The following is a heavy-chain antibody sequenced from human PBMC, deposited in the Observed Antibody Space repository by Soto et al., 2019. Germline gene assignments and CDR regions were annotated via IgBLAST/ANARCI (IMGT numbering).Heavy chain of an antibody. D-gene: IGHD4-17*01. CDR1: GFPFSTYW. J-gene: IGHJ4*02. CDR2: IKQDGSEN. Sequence: GSLRLSCAASGFPFSTYWLSWVRQAPGKGLEWVANIKQDGSENHYMNSVKGRFTISRDNAKNSLYLQMNSLRAEDTAVYYCASNGDYRFDYWGRGTLVTVSS. CDR3: ASNGDYRFDY. V-gene: IGHV3-7*03.